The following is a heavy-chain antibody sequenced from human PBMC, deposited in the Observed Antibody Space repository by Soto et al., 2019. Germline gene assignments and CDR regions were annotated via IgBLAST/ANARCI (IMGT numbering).Heavy chain of an antibody. Sequence: QVQLQESGPGLVKPSETLSLTCTVSGGSISSYYWSWIRHPPGKGLEWIGYIYYSGSTNYNPSLKRPVTKSVNTPQDQFPLKLGPVTAADTGGDFCAARGYRRRWYYLGFRGQGTPVTLPS. CDR3: AARGYRRRWYYLGF. CDR1: GGSISSYY. J-gene: IGHJ4*01. D-gene: IGHD6-13*01. CDR2: IYYSGST. V-gene: IGHV4-59*12.